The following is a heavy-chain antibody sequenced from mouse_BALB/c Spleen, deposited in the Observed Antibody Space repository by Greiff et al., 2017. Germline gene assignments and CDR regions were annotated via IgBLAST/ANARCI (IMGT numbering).Heavy chain of an antibody. D-gene: IGHD2-4*01. CDR1: GYSFTDYI. Sequence: EVQLQQTGPELVKPGASVKISCKASGYSFTDYIMLWVKQSHGKSLEWIGNINPYYGSTSYNLKFKGKATLTVDKSSSTAYMQLNSLTSEDSAVYYCARGGYDYDRYYAMDYWGQGTSVTVSS. CDR3: ARGGYDYDRYYAMDY. V-gene: IGHV1-39*01. CDR2: INPYYGST. J-gene: IGHJ4*01.